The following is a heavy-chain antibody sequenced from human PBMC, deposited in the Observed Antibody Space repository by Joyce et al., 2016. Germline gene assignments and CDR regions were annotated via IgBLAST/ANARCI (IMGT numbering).Heavy chain of an antibody. D-gene: IGHD2-15*01. CDR3: KRGGCSGGSCYAIGDLQC. CDR2: INAGNGDT. V-gene: IGHV1-3*05. J-gene: IGHJ1*01. CDR1: GYTFTSFA. Sequence: QVQLVQSGAEEKKPGASVRVSCQASGYTFTSFAMHWVRQAPGQSLEWVGWINAGNGDTKYSQKFQGRVTITRDTSANSIYMDLKRVTFEDTAVYYCKRGGCSGGSCYAIGDLQCWGQGTLVTVSS.